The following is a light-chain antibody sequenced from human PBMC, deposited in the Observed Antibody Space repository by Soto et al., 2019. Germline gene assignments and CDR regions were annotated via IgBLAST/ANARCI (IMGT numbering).Light chain of an antibody. J-gene: IGLJ1*01. CDR1: SPNIGADYD. CDR2: ANT. CDR3: QTYDRSMSGYV. V-gene: IGLV1-40*01. Sequence: QSVLTQPPSVSGAPGQTITISCTGSSPNIGADYDVHWYQQLPGIAPKLVIYANTNRPSGVPDRFSGSRSGTSASLAITGLQADDEADYYCQTYDRSMSGYVFGTGTKVTVL.